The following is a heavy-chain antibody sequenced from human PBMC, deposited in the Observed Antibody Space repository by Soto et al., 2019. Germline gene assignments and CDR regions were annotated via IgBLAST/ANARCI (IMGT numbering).Heavy chain of an antibody. J-gene: IGHJ4*02. D-gene: IGHD5-18*01. Sequence: EVQLLESGGGLEQPGGSLRLSCAASGFTFSTYAMSWVRQAPGKGLEWVSTISGSGGSTYYADSVKGRFTISRDNSKNTLYVQMNSLRAEDTAVYYCARGLRVYSSNFDYWGQGILVTVSS. CDR2: ISGSGGST. V-gene: IGHV3-23*01. CDR3: ARGLRVYSSNFDY. CDR1: GFTFSTYA.